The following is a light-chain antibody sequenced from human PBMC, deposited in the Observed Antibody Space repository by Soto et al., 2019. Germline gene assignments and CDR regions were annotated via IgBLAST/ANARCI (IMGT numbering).Light chain of an antibody. CDR1: SSNIGSNF. V-gene: IGLV1-51*01. Sequence: QSVLTQPPSVSAAPGQTVTISCSGSSSNIGSNFVSWYQQLPGTAPKLLIYDNNKRPSGIPDRFSGSKSGTSATLGITGLQTGDEADYYCGTWDTSLSAHVFGTGTKVTVL. CDR2: DNN. CDR3: GTWDTSLSAHV. J-gene: IGLJ1*01.